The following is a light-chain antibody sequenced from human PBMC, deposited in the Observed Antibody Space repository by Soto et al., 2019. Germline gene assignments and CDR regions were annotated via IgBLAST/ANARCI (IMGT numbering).Light chain of an antibody. CDR3: QQFSSYPLT. CDR1: QTVRNNY. Sequence: EFVLTQSPGTLSSSPGERATLSCRASQTVRNNYLAWYQQKPGQAPRLLIYDASSRATGIPDRFSGGGSGTDFTLTISRLEPEDFAVYYGQQFSSYPLTFGGGTKVDIK. J-gene: IGKJ4*01. CDR2: DAS. V-gene: IGKV3-20*01.